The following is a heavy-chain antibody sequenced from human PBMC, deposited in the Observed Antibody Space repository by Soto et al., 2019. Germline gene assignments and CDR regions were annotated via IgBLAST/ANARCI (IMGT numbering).Heavy chain of an antibody. CDR1: GGTFSSYA. CDR2: IIPIFGTA. CDR3: ARATCSSTSCYYYYGMDV. V-gene: IGHV1-69*13. J-gene: IGHJ6*02. D-gene: IGHD2-2*01. Sequence: SVKVSCKASGGTFSSYAISWVRQAPGQGLEWMGGIIPIFGTANYAQKFQGRVTITADESTSTAYMELSSLRSEDTAVYYCARATCSSTSCYYYYGMDVWGQGTTVTVSS.